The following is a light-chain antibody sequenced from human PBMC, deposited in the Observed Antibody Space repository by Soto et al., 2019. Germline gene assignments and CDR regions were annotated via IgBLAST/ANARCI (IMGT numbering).Light chain of an antibody. V-gene: IGLV1-40*01. CDR1: SSNFGAGYE. Sequence: QSVLAQPPSVSGAPGQRVTISCTGSSSNFGAGYEVHWYKQLPGAAPTLVIFNNLNRPSGVPERFPGSKSGTSASLVISGLQAEDEADYYCQSFDSSLRVYVFGSGTKVTVL. J-gene: IGLJ1*01. CDR3: QSFDSSLRVYV. CDR2: NNL.